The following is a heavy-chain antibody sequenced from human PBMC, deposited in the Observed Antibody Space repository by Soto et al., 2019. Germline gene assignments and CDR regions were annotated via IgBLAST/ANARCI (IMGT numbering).Heavy chain of an antibody. Sequence: GGSLRLSCAASGFTFSSYAMSWVRQAPGKGLEWVSAISGSGGSTYYADSVKGRFTISRDNSKNTLYLQMNSLRAEDTAVYYCAKARRPWGLGELSLDYWGQGTLVTVSS. CDR2: ISGSGGST. J-gene: IGHJ4*02. V-gene: IGHV3-23*01. D-gene: IGHD3-16*02. CDR3: AKARRPWGLGELSLDY. CDR1: GFTFSSYA.